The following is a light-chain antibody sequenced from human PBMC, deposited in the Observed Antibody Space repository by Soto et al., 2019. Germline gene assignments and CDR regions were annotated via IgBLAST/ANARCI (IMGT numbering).Light chain of an antibody. CDR1: SSDVGSYNL. CDR3: CSYAGSSTYV. CDR2: EGS. J-gene: IGLJ1*01. V-gene: IGLV2-23*01. Sequence: QSVLTQPASVSGSPGQSITISCTGTSSDVGSYNLVSWYQQHPGKAPKLMIYEGSKRPSGVSNRLSGSKSGNTAYLTISGLQAEDEADYYCCSYAGSSTYVFGTGTKVTVL.